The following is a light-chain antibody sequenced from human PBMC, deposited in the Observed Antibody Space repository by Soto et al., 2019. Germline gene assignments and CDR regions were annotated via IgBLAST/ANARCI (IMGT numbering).Light chain of an antibody. CDR2: GAS. CDR3: QQYGSSPFT. J-gene: IGKJ3*01. V-gene: IGKV3-20*01. Sequence: EIVLTQSPGTLSLSPGERATLSCRASQSVSSSYLAWYQQKPGQAPRVLIYGASSRATGIPDRFSGSGSGTDFTLNTSRLEPEDFAVYDCQQYGSSPFTFGPGTKVDIK. CDR1: QSVSSSY.